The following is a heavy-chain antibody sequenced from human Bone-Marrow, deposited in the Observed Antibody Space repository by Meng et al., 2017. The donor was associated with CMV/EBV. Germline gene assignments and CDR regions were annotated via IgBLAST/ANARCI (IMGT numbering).Heavy chain of an antibody. D-gene: IGHD3-22*01. CDR2: IYYSGST. J-gene: IGHJ4*02. CDR3: ARATPNYYDSSGYYYFDY. V-gene: IGHV4-31*02. CDR1: ISSGGYY. Sequence: ISSGGYYWSWIHQHPGKGLEWIGYIYYSGSTYYNPSLKSRVTISVDTSKNQFSLKLSSVTAADTAVYYCARATPNYYDSSGYYYFDYWGQGTLVTVSS.